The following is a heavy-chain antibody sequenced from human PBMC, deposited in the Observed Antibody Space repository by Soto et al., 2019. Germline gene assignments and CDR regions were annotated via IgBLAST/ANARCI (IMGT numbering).Heavy chain of an antibody. V-gene: IGHV4-30-4*01. D-gene: IGHD6-19*01. CDR2: IYYSGST. J-gene: IGHJ4*02. CDR3: ARASAMNSGWYVNYFDY. CDR1: GGSISSGDYY. Sequence: KPSETLSLTCTVSGGSISSGDYYWSWIRQPPGKGLEWIGYIYYSGSTYYNPSLKSRVTISVDTSKNQFSLKLSSVTAADTAVYYCARASAMNSGWYVNYFDYWGQGTLVTVSS.